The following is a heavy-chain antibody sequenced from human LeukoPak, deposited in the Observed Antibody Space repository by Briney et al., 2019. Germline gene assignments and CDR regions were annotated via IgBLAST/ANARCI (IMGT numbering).Heavy chain of an antibody. CDR2: IYSGGST. V-gene: IGHV3-53*01. D-gene: IGHD5/OR15-5a*01. J-gene: IGHJ3*02. CDR3: AREGSTDAFDI. CDR1: GFTVSSNC. Sequence: AGGSLRLSCAASGFTVSSNCMSWVRQAPGKGLEWVSVIYSGGSTYYADSVKGRFTISRDNSKNTLYLQMNSLRAEDTAVYYCAREGSTDAFDIWGQGTMVTVSS.